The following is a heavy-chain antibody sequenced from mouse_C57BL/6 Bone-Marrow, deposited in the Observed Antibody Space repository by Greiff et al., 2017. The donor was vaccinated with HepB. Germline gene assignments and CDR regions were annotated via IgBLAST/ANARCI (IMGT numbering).Heavy chain of an antibody. J-gene: IGHJ4*01. D-gene: IGHD1-1*01. V-gene: IGHV1-82*01. CDR1: GYAFSSSW. Sequence: ESGPELVKPGASVKISCKASGYAFSSSWMNWVKQRPGKGLEWIGRIYPGDGDTNYNGKFKGKATLTADKSSSTAYMQLSSLTSEDSAVYFCALLYYAMDYWGQGTSVTVPS. CDR2: IYPGDGDT. CDR3: ALLYYAMDY.